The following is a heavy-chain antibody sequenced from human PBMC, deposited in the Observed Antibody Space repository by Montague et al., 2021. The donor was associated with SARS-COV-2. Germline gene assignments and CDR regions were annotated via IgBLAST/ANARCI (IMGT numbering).Heavy chain of an antibody. CDR3: ARRGGWPYFDF. J-gene: IGHJ4*02. CDR1: GGSIISYY. D-gene: IGHD6-19*01. CDR2: IYSAGSS. Sequence: SETLSLTCTVSGGSIISYYWSWIRQYPGKRLEWIGYIYSAGSSDYNPSLESRVTMSIGMSKNQFSLNLTSVTAADTAVYYCARRGGWPYFDFWGQGTLVTVPS. V-gene: IGHV4-59*08.